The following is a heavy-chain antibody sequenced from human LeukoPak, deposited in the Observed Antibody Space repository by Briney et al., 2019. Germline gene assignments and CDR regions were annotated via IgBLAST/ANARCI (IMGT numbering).Heavy chain of an antibody. Sequence: SETLSLTCNIAGGSISSYYWSWIRQPPGKGLEWIGYIYYSGSTNYNPSLKSRVTISVDTSKNQFSLKLSSVTAADTAVYYCARDGLLWFGGFDYWGQGTLVTVSS. CDR3: ARDGLLWFGGFDY. CDR2: IYYSGST. D-gene: IGHD3-10*01. J-gene: IGHJ4*02. CDR1: GGSISSYY. V-gene: IGHV4-59*01.